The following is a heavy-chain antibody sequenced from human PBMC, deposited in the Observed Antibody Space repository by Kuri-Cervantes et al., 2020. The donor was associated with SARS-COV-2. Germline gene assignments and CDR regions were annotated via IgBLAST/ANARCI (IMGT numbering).Heavy chain of an antibody. V-gene: IGHV1-69*05. J-gene: IGHJ5*02. CDR1: GGTFSSYA. D-gene: IGHD3-3*01. Sequence: SVKVSCKASGGTFSSYAISWVRQAPGQGLEWMGGIIPIFGTANYAQKFQGRVTITTDESTSTAYMELSSLRSEDTAVYYCACTIFGVDNWFDPWGQGTLVTVSS. CDR3: ACTIFGVDNWFDP. CDR2: IIPIFGTA.